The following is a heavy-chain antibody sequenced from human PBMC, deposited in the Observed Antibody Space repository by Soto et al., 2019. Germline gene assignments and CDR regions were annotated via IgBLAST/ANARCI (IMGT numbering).Heavy chain of an antibody. V-gene: IGHV3-30-3*01. CDR2: VSFDGSNK. CDR1: GFTFNYYP. Sequence: QMRLVESGGGVVQPGGSLRLSCAASGFTFNYYPMHWVRQAPGKGLEWVAVVSFDGSNKYYADSVKGRFTISKDNSKNTLYLQMNSLRREDMAVYYCARLPGPLVAVLYIYPLDGREAMSDVDVWGQGTTVTVSS. J-gene: IGHJ6*02. CDR3: ARLPGPLVAVLYIYPLDGREAMSDVDV. D-gene: IGHD6-19*01.